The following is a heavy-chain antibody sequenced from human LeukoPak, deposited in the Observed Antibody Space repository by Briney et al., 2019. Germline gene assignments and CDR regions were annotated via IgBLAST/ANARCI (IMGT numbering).Heavy chain of an antibody. CDR3: ASPSISSSTYDY. V-gene: IGHV4-39*01. CDR1: GGSISSSSYL. Sequence: PSETLSLTCTVSGGSISSSSYLWGGIRQPAGKGLEWIGSINYSGNTYYHPSLKSRVTISVDTSRNQFSLRLSSVTAADTAVYYCASPSISSSTYDYWGQGTLVTVSS. J-gene: IGHJ4*02. CDR2: INYSGNT. D-gene: IGHD6-6*01.